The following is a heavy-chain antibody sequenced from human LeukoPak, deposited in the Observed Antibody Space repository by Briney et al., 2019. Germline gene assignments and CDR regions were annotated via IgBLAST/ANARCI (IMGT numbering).Heavy chain of an antibody. V-gene: IGHV3-64*01. CDR2: ISSNGGST. Sequence: GGSLRLSCAASGLTFSSYATHWVRQAPAKGLEYVSAISSNGGSTYYANSVKGRFTISRDNSKNTLYLQMGSLRAEDMAVYYCARADLDYWGQGTLVTVSS. J-gene: IGHJ4*02. CDR3: ARADLDY. CDR1: GLTFSSYA.